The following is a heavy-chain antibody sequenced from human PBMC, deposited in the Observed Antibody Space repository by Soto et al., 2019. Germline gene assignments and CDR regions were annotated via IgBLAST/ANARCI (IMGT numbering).Heavy chain of an antibody. V-gene: IGHV1-3*01. CDR1: GYTFTSYA. D-gene: IGHD2-2*01. J-gene: IGHJ6*02. Sequence: GASVKVSCKASGYTFTSYAMHWVRQAPGQRLEWMGWINAGNGNTKYSQKFQGRVTITRDTSASTAYMELSSLRSEDTAVYYCARAPLYCSSTSCSPDYYYGMDVWGQGTTVTVSS. CDR2: INAGNGNT. CDR3: ARAPLYCSSTSCSPDYYYGMDV.